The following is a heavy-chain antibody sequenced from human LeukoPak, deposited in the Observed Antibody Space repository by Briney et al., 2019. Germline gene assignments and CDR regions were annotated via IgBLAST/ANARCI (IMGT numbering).Heavy chain of an antibody. V-gene: IGHV1-18*01. CDR1: GYTFTSYG. D-gene: IGHD5-18*01. CDR3: ARDYEDTAMASFDY. Sequence: ASVKVSCKASGYTFTSYGISWVRQAPGQGLEWMGWISAYNGNTNYAQKLQGRVTMTTDTSTSTAYMELRSLRSDDTAVYYCARDYEDTAMASFDYWGQGTLVTVSS. J-gene: IGHJ4*02. CDR2: ISAYNGNT.